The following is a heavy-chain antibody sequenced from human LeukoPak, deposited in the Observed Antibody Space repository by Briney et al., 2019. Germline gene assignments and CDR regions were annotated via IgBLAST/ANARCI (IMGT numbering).Heavy chain of an antibody. CDR1: GFTFSSYS. CDR3: AKAGRSSAEFDY. CDR2: ISSSSSII. Sequence: PGGSLRLSCAASGFTFSSYSMNWVRQAPGKGLEWVTYISSSSSIIYYADSVRGRFTISRDNAKNSLYLQMNSLRAEDTAVYYCAKAGRSSAEFDYWGQGTLVTVSS. V-gene: IGHV3-48*01. J-gene: IGHJ4*02.